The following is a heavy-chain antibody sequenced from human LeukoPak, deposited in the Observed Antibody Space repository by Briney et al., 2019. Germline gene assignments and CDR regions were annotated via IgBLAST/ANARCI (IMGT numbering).Heavy chain of an antibody. J-gene: IGHJ5*02. Sequence: GGSLRLSCAASGFTFSSYGMHWVRQAPGKGLEWVAFIRYDGSNKYYADSVKGRFTISRDNSKNTLYLQMNSLRAEDTAVYYCARDASSSSSGWFDPWGQGTLVTVSS. CDR2: IRYDGSNK. D-gene: IGHD6-6*01. V-gene: IGHV3-30*02. CDR1: GFTFSSYG. CDR3: ARDASSSSSGWFDP.